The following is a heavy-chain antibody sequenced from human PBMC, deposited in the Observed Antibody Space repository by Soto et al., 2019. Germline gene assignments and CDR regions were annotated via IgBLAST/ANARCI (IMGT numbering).Heavy chain of an antibody. Sequence: SETLSLTCAVYGGSFSGYYWSWIRQPPGKGLEWIGEINHSGSTNYNPSIKSRVTKSVDTSKNQFSLKLSSVTAADTAVYYCARCGELLTGYYGRGNFDYWGQGTLVTVSS. CDR2: INHSGST. J-gene: IGHJ4*02. CDR1: GGSFSGYY. CDR3: ARCGELLTGYYGRGNFDY. D-gene: IGHD3-9*01. V-gene: IGHV4-34*01.